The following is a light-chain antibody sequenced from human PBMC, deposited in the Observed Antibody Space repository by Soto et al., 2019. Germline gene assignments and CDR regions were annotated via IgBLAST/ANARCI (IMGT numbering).Light chain of an antibody. CDR1: QSVSSSY. V-gene: IGKV3D-20*02. Sequence: EIVLTQSPGTLSLSPGERATLSCRASQSVSSSYLAWYQQKPGQAPRLLIYGASSRATGIPDRFSGSGSGTDFTLTISSLEPEDFAVYYCQQRNNWPLTFGPGTRLE. CDR2: GAS. CDR3: QQRNNWPLT. J-gene: IGKJ5*01.